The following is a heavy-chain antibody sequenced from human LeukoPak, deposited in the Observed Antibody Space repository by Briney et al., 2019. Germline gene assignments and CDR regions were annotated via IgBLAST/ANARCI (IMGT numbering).Heavy chain of an antibody. J-gene: IGHJ4*02. V-gene: IGHV3-23*01. Sequence: PGGSLRLSCAASGVTFSSAAMTWVRQAPGQGLEWVSTITGSDDKTYYADSVKSRFTISRDYSRNTVHLQMNSLRAEDTAIYYCAKGPQLGSGYHPDYWGQGTLVTVSS. CDR3: AKGPQLGSGYHPDY. CDR1: GVTFSSAA. CDR2: ITGSDDKT. D-gene: IGHD3-22*01.